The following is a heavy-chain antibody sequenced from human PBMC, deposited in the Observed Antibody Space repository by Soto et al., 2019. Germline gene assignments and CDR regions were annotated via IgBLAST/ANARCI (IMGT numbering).Heavy chain of an antibody. J-gene: IGHJ5*02. CDR1: GDIFISYG. CDR3: ARDQEGITMIVGGT. Sequence: QVQLVQSGAEVKKPGASVKVSCKASGDIFISYGISWVRQAPGQGLEWMGWISAYNGNTNYAQKFQGRVTMTTDTSTSTAYMELRSLRSDDTAVYYCARDQEGITMIVGGTWGQGTLVTVSS. CDR2: ISAYNGNT. D-gene: IGHD3-22*01. V-gene: IGHV1-18*01.